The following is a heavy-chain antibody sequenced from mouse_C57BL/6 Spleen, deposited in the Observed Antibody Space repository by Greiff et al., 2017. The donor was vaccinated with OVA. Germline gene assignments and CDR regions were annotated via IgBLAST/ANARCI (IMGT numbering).Heavy chain of an antibody. D-gene: IGHD2-4*01. CDR1: GFTFSDYG. Sequence: EVNVVESGGGLVQPGGSLKLSCAASGFTFSDYGMAWVRQAPRKGPEWVAFISNLAYSIYYADTVTGRFTISRENAKNTLYLEMRSLRSEDTAMYDCARREYEYVGGFAYWGQGTLVTVSA. CDR2: ISNLAYSI. CDR3: ARREYEYVGGFAY. J-gene: IGHJ3*01. V-gene: IGHV5-15*01.